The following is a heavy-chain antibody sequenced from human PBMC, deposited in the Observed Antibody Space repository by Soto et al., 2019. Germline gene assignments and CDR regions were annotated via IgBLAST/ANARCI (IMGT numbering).Heavy chain of an antibody. CDR2: IKPDGSET. CDR1: GFTFRSSW. J-gene: IGHJ4*02. Sequence: GGSLRLSCEASGFTFRSSWMSWVRQAPGKGLEWVSYIKPDGSETYYVDSVRGRFTISRDNAKNSLYLQMNSLRAEDTALYYCAREDFWSGYLPGYWGQGTLVTVSS. V-gene: IGHV3-7*01. CDR3: AREDFWSGYLPGY. D-gene: IGHD3-3*01.